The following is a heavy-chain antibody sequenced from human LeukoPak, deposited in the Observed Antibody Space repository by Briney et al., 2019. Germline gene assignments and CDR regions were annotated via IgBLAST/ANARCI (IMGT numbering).Heavy chain of an antibody. Sequence: ASVKVSCKASGGTFSSYAISWVRQAPGQGLEWMGWMNPNSGNTGYAQKFQGRVTMTRNTSISTAYMELSSLRSEDTAVYYCARKYSSSSLWFDPWGQGTLVTVSS. CDR1: GGTFSSYA. J-gene: IGHJ5*02. D-gene: IGHD6-6*01. CDR3: ARKYSSSSLWFDP. CDR2: MNPNSGNT. V-gene: IGHV1-8*02.